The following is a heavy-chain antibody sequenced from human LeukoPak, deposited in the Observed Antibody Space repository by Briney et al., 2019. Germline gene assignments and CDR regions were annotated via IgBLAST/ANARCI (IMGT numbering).Heavy chain of an antibody. CDR2: INPSGGST. V-gene: IGHV1-46*01. CDR3: ASGNRYYGSGSYYNTNT. Sequence: GASVKVSCKASGYTFTSYYMHWVRQAPGQGLEWMGIINPSGGSTSYAQKFQGRVTMTRDTSTSTVYMELSSLRSEDTAVYHCASGNRYYGSGSYYNTNTWGQGTLVTVSS. J-gene: IGHJ5*02. CDR1: GYTFTSYY. D-gene: IGHD3-10*01.